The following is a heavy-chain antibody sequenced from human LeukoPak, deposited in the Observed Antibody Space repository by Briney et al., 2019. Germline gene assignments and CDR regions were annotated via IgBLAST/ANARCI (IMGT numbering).Heavy chain of an antibody. CDR2: ISTFNGYT. J-gene: IGHJ3*02. CDR1: GYTFISFA. Sequence: ASVKVSCKASGYTFISFAISWVRQAPGQGLEWVGWISTFNGYTNSAPKLQGRVTMTTDTSTSTAYMELRNLRSDDTAVYYCARLRSIGASWHDASDTWGQGTMVTVSS. D-gene: IGHD6-13*01. V-gene: IGHV1-18*01. CDR3: ARLRSIGASWHDASDT.